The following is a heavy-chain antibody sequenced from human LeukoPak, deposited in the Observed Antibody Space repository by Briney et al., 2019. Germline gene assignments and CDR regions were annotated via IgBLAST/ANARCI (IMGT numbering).Heavy chain of an antibody. V-gene: IGHV5-51*01. D-gene: IGHD1-26*01. CDR1: GYSFTSYW. Sequence: RGESLKISCKGSGYSFTSYWIGWVRQMPGKGLEWMGIIYPGDSDTRYSPSFQGQVTISADKSISTAYLQWSSLKASDTAMYYCARPRGRVVGATTWVDYWGQGTLVTVSS. J-gene: IGHJ4*02. CDR3: ARPRGRVVGATTWVDY. CDR2: IYPGDSDT.